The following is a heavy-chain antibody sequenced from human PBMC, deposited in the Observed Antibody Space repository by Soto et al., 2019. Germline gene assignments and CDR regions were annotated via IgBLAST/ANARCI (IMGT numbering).Heavy chain of an antibody. J-gene: IGHJ4*02. V-gene: IGHV4-34*01. D-gene: IGHD1-26*01. CDR3: ARGRSGSYAVHFDY. CDR2: INHSGST. Sequence: SETLSLTCAVYGGSFSGYYWSWIRQPPGKGLEWIGEINHSGSTNYNPSLKSRVTISVDTSKNQFSLKLSSVTAADTAVYYCARGRSGSYAVHFDYWGQGTLVTVSS. CDR1: GGSFSGYY.